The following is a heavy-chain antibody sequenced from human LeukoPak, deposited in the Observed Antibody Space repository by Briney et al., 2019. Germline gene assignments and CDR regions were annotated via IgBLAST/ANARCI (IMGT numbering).Heavy chain of an antibody. V-gene: IGHV3-30-3*01. CDR1: GFTFSSYA. J-gene: IGHJ4*02. Sequence: GGSLRLSCAASGFTFSSYAMHWVRQAPGKGLEWVAVISYDGSNKYYADSVKGRFTISRDNAKNSLYLQMNSLRADDTAVYYCTRVLYSSGWYGDHYWGQGTLVTVSS. CDR2: ISYDGSNK. CDR3: TRVLYSSGWYGDHY. D-gene: IGHD6-19*01.